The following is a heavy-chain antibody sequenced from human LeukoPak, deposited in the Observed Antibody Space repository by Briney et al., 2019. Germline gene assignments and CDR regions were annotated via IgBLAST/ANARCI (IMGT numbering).Heavy chain of an antibody. V-gene: IGHV4-4*07. Sequence: SETLSLTCTVSGGSISSYYWSWIRQPAGKGLEWIGRIYGTGTITYNPSLQSRVTMSVDTSKNEFSLKMSSVTAADTAVYYCTRDSGTTGEVKFDPWGQGALVAVSS. D-gene: IGHD3-10*01. CDR1: GGSISSYY. CDR2: IYGTGTI. CDR3: TRDSGTTGEVKFDP. J-gene: IGHJ5*02.